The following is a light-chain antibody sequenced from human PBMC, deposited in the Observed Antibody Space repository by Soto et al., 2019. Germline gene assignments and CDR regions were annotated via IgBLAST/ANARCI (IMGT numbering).Light chain of an antibody. CDR2: DAT. CDR1: QSVDNY. CDR3: QQRSNWPLT. J-gene: IGKJ4*01. V-gene: IGKV3-11*01. Sequence: EIVLTQSPATLSLSPGERATLSCRASQSVDNYLAWYQQIPGQAPRLLMYDATNRATGIPAKFSGSGSGTDFTLTISRLEPEDFAVYYCQQRSNWPLTFGGGTKVEIK.